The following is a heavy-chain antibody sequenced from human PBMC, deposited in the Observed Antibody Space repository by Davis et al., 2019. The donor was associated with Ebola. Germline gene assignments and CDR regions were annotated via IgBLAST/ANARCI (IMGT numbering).Heavy chain of an antibody. CDR2: ISYDGRRK. CDR3: AAYGREYSAINWFDP. D-gene: IGHD5-12*01. J-gene: IGHJ5*02. CDR1: GFSFSTYA. Sequence: GGSLRLSCAASGFSFSTYAMHWVRQAPGKGLEWLTVISYDGRRKYYADSVKGRFTISRDNSRTTLFLQMDSLRTDDTAVYHCAAYGREYSAINWFDPWGQGTLVTVSS. V-gene: IGHV3-30*04.